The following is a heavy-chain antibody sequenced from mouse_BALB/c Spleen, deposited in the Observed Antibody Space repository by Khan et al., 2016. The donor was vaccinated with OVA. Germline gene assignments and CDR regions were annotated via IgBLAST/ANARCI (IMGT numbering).Heavy chain of an antibody. CDR1: GFTFSGFG. CDR3: ARTGYYYFDY. D-gene: IGHD2-3*01. V-gene: IGHV5-17*02. Sequence: EVELVESGGGLVQPGGSRKLSCAASGFTFSGFGMHWVRQAPEQGLEWVAFISSGSNTIYYADTVKGRFTISRDNPKKTLFLQMTSLRSEDTAMYFCARTGYYYFDYWGQGTTLTVSS. CDR2: ISSGSNTI. J-gene: IGHJ2*01.